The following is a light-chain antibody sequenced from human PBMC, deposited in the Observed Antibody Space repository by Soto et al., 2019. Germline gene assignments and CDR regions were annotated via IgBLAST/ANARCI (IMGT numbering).Light chain of an antibody. CDR3: QQYCSSPRGT. J-gene: IGKJ1*01. V-gene: IGKV3-20*01. CDR2: GAS. CDR1: QSVSSSY. Sequence: EIVLTQSPGTLSLSPGERATLSCRASQSVSSSYLAWYQQKPGQAPRLLIYGASTRATDIPDRFSGSGSGTDFSLTISRLEPEDFAVYYCQQYCSSPRGTFGQGTKVEIK.